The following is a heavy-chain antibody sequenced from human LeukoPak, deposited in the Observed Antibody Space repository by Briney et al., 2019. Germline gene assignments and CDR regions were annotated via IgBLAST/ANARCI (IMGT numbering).Heavy chain of an antibody. D-gene: IGHD4-17*01. CDR3: ARAEGYGDYYD. CDR1: GRSLSSYY. CDR2: IYYSGST. V-gene: IGHV4-59*01. Sequence: PSQTLSLTCPVSGRSLSSYYWSWIRQPPGKGLEWIGYIYYSGSTNYNPYLKSRVTISVDTSKNQFSLKLSSVTAADTAVYYCARAEGYGDYYDWGQGTLVTVSS. J-gene: IGHJ4*02.